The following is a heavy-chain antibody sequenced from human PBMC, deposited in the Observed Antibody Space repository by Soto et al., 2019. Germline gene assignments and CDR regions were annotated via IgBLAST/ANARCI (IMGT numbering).Heavy chain of an antibody. CDR3: ARDLNYDLTNYYYYGMDV. J-gene: IGHJ6*02. CDR2: INPSGGST. V-gene: IGHV1-46*01. Sequence: ASVKVSCKASGYTFTSYYMHWVRQAPGQGLEWMGIINPSGGSTSYAQKFQGRVTMTRDTSTITVYMELSSLRSEDTAVYYCARDLNYDLTNYYYYGMDVWGQGTTVTVSS. D-gene: IGHD3-3*01. CDR1: GYTFTSYY.